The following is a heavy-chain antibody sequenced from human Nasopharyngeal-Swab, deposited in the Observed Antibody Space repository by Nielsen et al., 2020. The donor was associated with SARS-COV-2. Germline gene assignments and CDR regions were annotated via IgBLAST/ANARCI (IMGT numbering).Heavy chain of an antibody. CDR2: ISWNSGSI. J-gene: IGHJ4*02. CDR3: AAYGSGSYYTL. V-gene: IGHV3-9*01. CDR1: GFTFDDYA. Sequence: SLKISCAASGFTFDDYAMHWVWQAPGKGLEWVSGISWNSGSIGYADSVKGRFTISRDNAKNSLYLQMNSLRAEDTALYYCAAYGSGSYYTLWGQGTLVTVSS. D-gene: IGHD3-10*01.